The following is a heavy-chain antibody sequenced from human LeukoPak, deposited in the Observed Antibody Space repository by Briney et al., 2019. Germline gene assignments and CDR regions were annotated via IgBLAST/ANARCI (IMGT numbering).Heavy chain of an antibody. J-gene: IGHJ4*02. CDR1: GFTFSSYG. CDR2: ISYDESNK. D-gene: IGHD6-19*01. CDR3: AKDPYSSGLNYFDY. Sequence: PGGSLRLSCAASGFTFSSYGMHWVRQAPGKGLEWVSVISYDESNKYYADSVKGRFTISRDNSKTTLYLQMNSLRAEDTAVYYCAKDPYSSGLNYFDYWGQGTLVTVSS. V-gene: IGHV3-30*18.